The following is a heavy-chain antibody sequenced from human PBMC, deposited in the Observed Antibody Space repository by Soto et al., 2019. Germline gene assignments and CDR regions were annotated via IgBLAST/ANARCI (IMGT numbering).Heavy chain of an antibody. CDR1: GFTFSSYA. CDR2: ISGSGGST. CDR3: AKDCRFLGVVVKGRFDY. Sequence: GSLRLSCAASGFTFSSYAMSWVRQAPGKGLEWVSAISGSGGSTHYADSVKGRFTISRDNSKNTLYLQMNSLRAEDTAVYYCAKDCRFLGVVVKGRFDYGGQGTLVTVS. D-gene: IGHD3-3*01. V-gene: IGHV3-23*01. J-gene: IGHJ4*02.